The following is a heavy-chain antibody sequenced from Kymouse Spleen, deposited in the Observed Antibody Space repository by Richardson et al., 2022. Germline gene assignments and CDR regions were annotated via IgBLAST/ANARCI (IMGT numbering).Heavy chain of an antibody. CDR3: ARDLATVTTEYYYYGMDV. CDR2: IYHSGST. Sequence: QVQLQESGPGLVKPSGTLSLTCAVSGGSISSSNWWSWVRQPPGKGLEWIGEIYHSGSTNYNPSLKSRVTISVDKSKNQFSLKLSSVTAADTAVYYCARDLATVTTEYYYYGMDVWGQGTTVTVSS. J-gene: IGHJ6*02. D-gene: IGHD4-17*01. V-gene: IGHV4-4*02. CDR1: GGSISSSNW.